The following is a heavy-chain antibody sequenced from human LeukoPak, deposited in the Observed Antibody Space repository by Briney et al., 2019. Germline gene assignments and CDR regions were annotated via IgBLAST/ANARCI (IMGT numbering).Heavy chain of an antibody. Sequence: PGGSLRLSCAASGFTFDDYGMSWVRQAPGKGLEWVSGIIWSGGSTGYADSVKGRFTISRDNAKNSLYLQMNSLRAEDTAVYYCAREGSSGSYRRYYFDYWGQGTLVTVSS. CDR1: GFTFDDYG. CDR3: AREGSSGSYRRYYFDY. V-gene: IGHV3-20*04. J-gene: IGHJ4*02. CDR2: IIWSGGST. D-gene: IGHD1-26*01.